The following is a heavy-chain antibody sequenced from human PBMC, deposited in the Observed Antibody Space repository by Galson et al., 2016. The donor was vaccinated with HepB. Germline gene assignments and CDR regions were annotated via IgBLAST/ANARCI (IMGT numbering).Heavy chain of an antibody. V-gene: IGHV4-39*02. J-gene: IGHJ4*02. Sequence: SETLSLTCTVSGDSISSSSYYWAWIRQPPGKGLEWIGIIYFRGNTYYHPSLRSRVTISVDSSKNQFSLKLRSVTAADTAMYYCARESGDAVAVPAAPPAYWGQGTLVTVSS. CDR2: IYFRGNT. CDR3: ARESGDAVAVPAAPPAY. D-gene: IGHD2-2*01. CDR1: GDSISSSSYY.